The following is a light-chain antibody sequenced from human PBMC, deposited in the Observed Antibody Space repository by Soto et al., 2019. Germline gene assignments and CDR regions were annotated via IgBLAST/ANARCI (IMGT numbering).Light chain of an antibody. CDR3: QQYNMWPRT. Sequence: EIVMTQSPATLSVSPGEGATLSCRASQIVTINLAWYRQKPGQAPRLLIHSTSARTTGVPARFSGSGSGTEFTLTISSLQSEDFAVYYCQQYNMWPRTFGQGTKVDIK. CDR1: QIVTIN. CDR2: STS. J-gene: IGKJ1*01. V-gene: IGKV3-15*01.